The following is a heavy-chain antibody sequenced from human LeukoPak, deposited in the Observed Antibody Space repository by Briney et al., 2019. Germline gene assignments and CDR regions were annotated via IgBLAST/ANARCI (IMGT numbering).Heavy chain of an antibody. V-gene: IGHV1-69*04. J-gene: IGHJ4*02. CDR1: GGTFSSYA. Sequence: ASVKVSCKASGGTFSSYAISWVRQAPGQGLEWMGRIIPILGIANYAQKFQGRVTITADKSTSTAYMELSSLRSEDTAVYYCAXEGVPAVIDYWGQGTLVTVSS. D-gene: IGHD2-2*01. CDR3: AXEGVPAVIDY. CDR2: IIPILGIA.